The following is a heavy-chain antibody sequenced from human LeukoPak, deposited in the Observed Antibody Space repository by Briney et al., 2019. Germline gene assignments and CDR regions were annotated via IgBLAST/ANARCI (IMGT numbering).Heavy chain of an antibody. J-gene: IGHJ4*02. CDR2: IGTAGDT. D-gene: IGHD6-19*01. CDR1: GFTFSSYD. Sequence: GGSLRLSCAASGFTFSSYDMHWVRHATGKGLEWVSAIGTAGDTYYPGSVKGRFTISRENAKNSLYLQMNSLRAGDTAVYYCARALPYSSGFDYWGQGTLVTVSS. V-gene: IGHV3-13*01. CDR3: ARALPYSSGFDY.